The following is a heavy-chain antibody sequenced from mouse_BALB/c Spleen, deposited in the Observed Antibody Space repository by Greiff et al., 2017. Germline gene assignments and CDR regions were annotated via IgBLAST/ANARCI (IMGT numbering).Heavy chain of an antibody. D-gene: IGHD2-14*01. CDR1: GYSFTGYY. Sequence: VHVKQSGPELEKPGASVKISCKASGYSFTGYYMNWVKQSTGKSLEWIGNIDPYYGGTSYNQKFKGKATLTVDKSSSTAYMQLKSLTSEDSAVYYCARGKPYRYEHYYAMDYWGQGTSVTVSS. V-gene: IGHV1-42*01. CDR2: IDPYYGGT. CDR3: ARGKPYRYEHYYAMDY. J-gene: IGHJ4*01.